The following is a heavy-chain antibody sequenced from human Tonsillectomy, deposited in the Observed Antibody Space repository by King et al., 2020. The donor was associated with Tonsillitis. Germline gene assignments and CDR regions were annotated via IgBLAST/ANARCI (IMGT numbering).Heavy chain of an antibody. V-gene: IGHV4-39*01. D-gene: IGHD3-22*01. Sequence: QLQESGPGLVKPSETLSLTCSISGGSTSRRDYFWVWIRQPPGKGLEWIGAIYSSGSTYYNPSLKIRVPISVDTSKNQFSLKLSSVTAADTAVYYCARHAAPETYESSGYNNWFDPWGQGTLVTVSS. CDR2: IYSSGST. J-gene: IGHJ5*02. CDR1: GGSTSRRDYF. CDR3: ARHAAPETYESSGYNNWFDP.